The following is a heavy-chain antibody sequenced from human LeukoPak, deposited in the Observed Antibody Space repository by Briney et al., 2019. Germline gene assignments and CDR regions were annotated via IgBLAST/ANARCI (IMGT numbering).Heavy chain of an antibody. J-gene: IGHJ4*02. CDR3: ARRGYYDSSGYDY. CDR1: GFTFSNYA. Sequence: KAGGSLRLSCAASGFTFSNYAMNWVPQAPGEGRAGVSSFSGSSTDIYYADSVKGRFTISRDNAKNSLYLQINSLRAEDTAIYYCARRGYYDSSGYDYWGQGTLVTVSS. V-gene: IGHV3-21*01. CDR2: FSGSSTDI. D-gene: IGHD3-22*01.